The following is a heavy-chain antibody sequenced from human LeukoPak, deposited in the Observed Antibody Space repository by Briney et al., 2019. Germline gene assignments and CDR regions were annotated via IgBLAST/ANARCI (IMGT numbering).Heavy chain of an antibody. V-gene: IGHV3-53*01. CDR3: ARDRGYCSGDSCYPTRFDY. J-gene: IGHJ4*02. D-gene: IGHD2-15*01. Sequence: GGSLRLSCAASGFAVSSNYMSWVRQAPGKGLEWVSIIYSGGNTYCADSVKGRFTISRDNSKNTVYLQMNSLRVEDTAVYYCARDRGYCSGDSCYPTRFDYWGQGTLVTVSS. CDR1: GFAVSSNY. CDR2: IYSGGNT.